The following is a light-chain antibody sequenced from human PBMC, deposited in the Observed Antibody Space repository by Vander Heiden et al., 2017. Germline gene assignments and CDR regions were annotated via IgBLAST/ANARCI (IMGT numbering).Light chain of an antibody. CDR2: DVS. Sequence: SITISCTGTSNDVGGYHYVSWYQQHPGKAPKLMIYDVSNRPSGVSNRFSGSKSGNTASLTISGLQAEDEADYYCTSYTSSSTWVFGGGTKLTVL. J-gene: IGLJ3*02. V-gene: IGLV2-14*04. CDR1: SNDVGGYHY. CDR3: TSYTSSSTWV.